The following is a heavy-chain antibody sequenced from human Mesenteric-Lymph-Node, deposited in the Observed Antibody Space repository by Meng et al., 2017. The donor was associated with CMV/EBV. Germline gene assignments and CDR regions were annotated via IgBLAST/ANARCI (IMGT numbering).Heavy chain of an antibody. CDR3: ARDGDYYDSSGYNPFDY. J-gene: IGHJ4*02. CDR2: IYYSGST. V-gene: IGHV4-39*07. CDR1: GGSISSSSSY. D-gene: IGHD3-22*01. Sequence: QLQLRESGPGLVKPSGTLSLTCTVSGGSISSSSSYWGWIRQPPGKGLEWIGSIYYSGSTYYNPSLKSRVTISVDTAKNQFSLKLSSVTAADTAVYYCARDGDYYDSSGYNPFDYWGQGTLVTVSS.